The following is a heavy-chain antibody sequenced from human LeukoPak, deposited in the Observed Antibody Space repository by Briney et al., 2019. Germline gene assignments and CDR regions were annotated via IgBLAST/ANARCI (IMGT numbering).Heavy chain of an antibody. CDR1: GFAFSSYD. Sequence: GGSLRLSCAASGFAFSSYDMHWVRQATGKGLEWVSAIGTAGDTYYPGSVKGRFTISRENAKNSLYLQMNSLRAGDTAVYYCAKQQWLRKVGPFDYWGQGTLVTVSS. D-gene: IGHD6-19*01. CDR3: AKQQWLRKVGPFDY. J-gene: IGHJ4*02. V-gene: IGHV3-13*01. CDR2: IGTAGDT.